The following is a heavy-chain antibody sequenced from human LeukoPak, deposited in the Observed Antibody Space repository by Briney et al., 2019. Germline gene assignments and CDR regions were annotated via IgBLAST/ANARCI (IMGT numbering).Heavy chain of an antibody. D-gene: IGHD2-2*01. CDR1: GYISTTNY. Sequence: PGESSNTCGLAVGYISTTNYWGWVRQMPGKGLEWMGIIYPGDSDTRYSPSFQGQATISADKSISNAYLQWSSLKASDTAMYYCAKDRDARAPFDLWGQGTLVTVSS. CDR2: IYPGDSDT. V-gene: IGHV5-51*01. J-gene: IGHJ4*01. CDR3: AKDRDARAPFDL.